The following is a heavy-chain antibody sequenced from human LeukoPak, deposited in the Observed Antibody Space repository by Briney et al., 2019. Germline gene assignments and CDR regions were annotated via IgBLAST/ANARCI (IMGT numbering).Heavy chain of an antibody. D-gene: IGHD3-9*01. CDR2: IYTSGST. V-gene: IGHV4-4*07. Sequence: SSETLSLTCTVSGGSISSYYWSWIRQPAGKGLEWIGRIYTSGSTNYNPSLKSRVTISVVKSKNQFSLKLSSVTAADTAVYYCARALGGYYNLAFDYWGQGTLVTVSS. CDR1: GGSISSYY. CDR3: ARALGGYYNLAFDY. J-gene: IGHJ4*02.